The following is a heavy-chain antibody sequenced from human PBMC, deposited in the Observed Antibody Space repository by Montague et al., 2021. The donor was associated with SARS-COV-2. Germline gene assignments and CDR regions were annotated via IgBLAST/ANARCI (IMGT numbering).Heavy chain of an antibody. CDR3: ASHRGGYNYDDYFNH. V-gene: IGHV4-39*01. CDR1: GGSISSSSYY. Sequence: SETLSLTCTVSGGSISSSSYYWGWIRQPPGKGLEWIGNIYYSGSTYYNPSLKSRVTISADTSKNQFSLKLRSVTAADTAVYYCASHRGGYNYDDYFNHWGQGTLVSVSS. CDR2: IYYSGST. D-gene: IGHD5-18*01. J-gene: IGHJ4*02.